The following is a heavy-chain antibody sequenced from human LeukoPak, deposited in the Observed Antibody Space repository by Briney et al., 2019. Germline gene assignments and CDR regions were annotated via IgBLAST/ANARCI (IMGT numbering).Heavy chain of an antibody. CDR1: GGTFSSYA. V-gene: IGHV1-69*04. Sequence: SVKVSCTASGGTFSSYAMSWVRQAPGQGLEWMGRIIPIFGIANYAQKFQGRVTITADKSTSTAYMELSSLRSEDTAVYYCARGETGGAFDYWGQGTLVTVSS. J-gene: IGHJ4*02. D-gene: IGHD3-16*01. CDR2: IIPIFGIA. CDR3: ARGETGGAFDY.